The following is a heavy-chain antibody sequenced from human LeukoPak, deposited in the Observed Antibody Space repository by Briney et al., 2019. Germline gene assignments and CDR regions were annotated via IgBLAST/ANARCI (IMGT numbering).Heavy chain of an antibody. D-gene: IGHD6-13*01. Sequence: PGRSLRLSCVASGFTFSSHGMHWVRQAPGKGLEWVAVISYDGYNKYYAESVKGRFTISRDNSKNTLNLQTNSLRVEDTAVYYCASSKAAAGTRYYYGMDVWGQGTTVTVSS. CDR3: ASSKAAAGTRYYYGMDV. CDR1: GFTFSSHG. V-gene: IGHV3-30*03. J-gene: IGHJ6*02. CDR2: ISYDGYNK.